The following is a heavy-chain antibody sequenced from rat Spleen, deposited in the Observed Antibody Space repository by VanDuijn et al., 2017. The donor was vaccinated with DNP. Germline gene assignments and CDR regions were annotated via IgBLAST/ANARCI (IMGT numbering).Heavy chain of an antibody. D-gene: IGHD1-2*01. V-gene: IGHV5-31*01. CDR2: ITSSGSDT. J-gene: IGHJ1*01. CDR1: GFTVNNYW. Sequence: EVQLVESGGDLVQPGRSLKLSCVVSGFTVNNYWMTWIRQVPGKGLEWSASITSSGSDTYYPDSVKGRFTISRDNARNTLYLQMDSLRSEDTATYYCARAKYSSHYWYFDFWGPGTMVTVSS. CDR3: ARAKYSSHYWYFDF.